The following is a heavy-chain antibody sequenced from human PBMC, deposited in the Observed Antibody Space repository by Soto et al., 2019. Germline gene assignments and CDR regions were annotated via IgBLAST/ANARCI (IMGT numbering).Heavy chain of an antibody. CDR1: GYRFTNHF. CDR3: TRGASWYDY. Sequence: ASVKVSCKTFGYRFTNHFLNWVRQAPGEGLEWMGWISPISGATSYAQRFQGRVTMTRDTSNSTIYMEMTSLKSDDTAVYYCTRGASWYDYWGQGTPVTVSS. D-gene: IGHD6-13*01. J-gene: IGHJ4*02. CDR2: ISPISGAT. V-gene: IGHV1-2*02.